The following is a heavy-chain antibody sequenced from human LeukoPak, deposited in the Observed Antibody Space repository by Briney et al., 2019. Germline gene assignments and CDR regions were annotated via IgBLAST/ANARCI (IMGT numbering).Heavy chain of an antibody. CDR3: ARLRYSGSYSLFDY. D-gene: IGHD1-26*01. CDR1: GGSFSGYY. V-gene: IGHV4-34*01. CDR2: INHSGST. J-gene: IGHJ4*02. Sequence: SETLSLTCAVYGGSFSGYYWSWIRQPPGKGLEWIGEINHSGSTNYNPSLKSRVTISVDTSKNQFSLKLSSVTAADTAVYYCARLRYSGSYSLFDYWGQGTLVTVSS.